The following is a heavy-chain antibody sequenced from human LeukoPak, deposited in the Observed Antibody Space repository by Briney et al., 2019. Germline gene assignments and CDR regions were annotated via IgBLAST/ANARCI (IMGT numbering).Heavy chain of an antibody. J-gene: IGHJ4*02. D-gene: IGHD5-18*01. CDR2: IRYDGSNK. Sequence: GGSLRLSCAASGFTFSSYGMHWVRQAPGKGLEWVAFIRYDGSNKYYADSVKGRFTISRDNSKNTLYLQMHSLRAEDTAVYYCAKATTGYSYVDAFDDWGQGSLVTVSS. CDR1: GFTFSSYG. V-gene: IGHV3-30*02. CDR3: AKATTGYSYVDAFDD.